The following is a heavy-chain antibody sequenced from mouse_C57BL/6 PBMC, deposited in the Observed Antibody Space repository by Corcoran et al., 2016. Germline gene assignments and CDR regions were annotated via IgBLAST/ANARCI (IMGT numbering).Heavy chain of an antibody. V-gene: IGHV1-80*01. CDR2: IYPGDGDT. D-gene: IGHD1-1*01. CDR1: GYAFSSYW. J-gene: IGHJ1*03. CDR3: ARYLYYGSSGYFDV. Sequence: QVQLQQSGAELVKPGASVKISCKASGYAFSSYWMNWVKQRPGKGLEWIGQIYPGDGDTNYNGKFKGKATLTADKSSSTAYMQLSSLTSEDSAVYFCARYLYYGSSGYFDVWGTGTTVTVSS.